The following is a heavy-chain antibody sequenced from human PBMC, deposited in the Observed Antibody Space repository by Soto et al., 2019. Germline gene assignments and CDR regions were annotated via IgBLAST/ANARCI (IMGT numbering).Heavy chain of an antibody. CDR1: GGTFSSYA. CDR2: IIPIFGTA. V-gene: IGHV1-69*06. Sequence: QVQLVQSGAEVKKPGSSVKVSCKASGGTFSSYAISWVRQAPGQGLEWMGGIIPIFGTANYAQTFQGRVTITAEKSTSTAYMELSSLRSEDTAVYYCARAWYYDWSGYYYTDGAFDIWGQGTMVTVSS. J-gene: IGHJ3*02. CDR3: ARAWYYDWSGYYYTDGAFDI. D-gene: IGHD3-22*01.